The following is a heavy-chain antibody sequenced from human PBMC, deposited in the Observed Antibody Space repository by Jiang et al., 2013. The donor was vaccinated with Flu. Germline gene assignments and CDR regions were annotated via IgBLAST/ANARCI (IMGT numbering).Heavy chain of an antibody. D-gene: IGHD3-16*01. CDR2: INHSGKA. CDR1: GGSFSGYY. CDR3: ASRLGAGPSQNIDS. J-gene: IGHJ4*02. V-gene: IGHV4-34*01. Sequence: GSGLVKPSETLSLSCAVYGGSFSGYYWSWIRQPPGKGLEWIGEINHSGKANYNSSLKSRVTISVDTSKNQFSLKLNCVTAADTAVYYCASRLGAGPSQNIDSWGQGTLVTVSS.